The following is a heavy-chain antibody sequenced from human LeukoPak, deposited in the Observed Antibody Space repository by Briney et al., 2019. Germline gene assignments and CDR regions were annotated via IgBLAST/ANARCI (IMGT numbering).Heavy chain of an antibody. V-gene: IGHV4-30-2*01. D-gene: IGHD6-13*01. J-gene: IGHJ4*02. CDR1: GGSVSTDNFY. CDR3: ARLIAADPQLDY. Sequence: SETLSLTCTVSGGSVSTDNFYWRWIRQPPGKGLEWIGYIYRTGDTYDNPSLGSRVTVSLDMSKNQFSLKLSSVTAADTAVYYCARLIAADPQLDYWGQGTLVTVSS. CDR2: IYRTGDT.